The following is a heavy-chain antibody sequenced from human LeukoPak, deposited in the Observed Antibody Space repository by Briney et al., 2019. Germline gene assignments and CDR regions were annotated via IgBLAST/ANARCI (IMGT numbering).Heavy chain of an antibody. CDR2: MNPNSGNT. J-gene: IGHJ5*02. D-gene: IGHD3-22*01. Sequence: ASVKVSCKASGYTYTSYDINWVRQATGQGLEWMGWMNPNSGNTGYAQKFQGRVTMTRNTSISTAYMELSSLRSEDTAVYYCARALIVVPRPFDPWGQGTLVTVSS. CDR1: GYTYTSYD. V-gene: IGHV1-8*01. CDR3: ARALIVVPRPFDP.